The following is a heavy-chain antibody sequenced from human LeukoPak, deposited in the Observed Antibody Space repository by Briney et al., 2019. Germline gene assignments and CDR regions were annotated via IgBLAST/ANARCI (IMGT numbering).Heavy chain of an antibody. V-gene: IGHV4-31*03. D-gene: IGHD2-2*01. Sequence: PSQTLSLTCTVSGGSISSGNYYWSWIRQHPGKGLEWIGNICYSGSIYYNPSLKSRVTISVDTSKNQFSLKVSSVTAADTAVYYCARDNIVVVPAVEQLYNWFDPWGQGTLVTVSS. J-gene: IGHJ5*02. CDR2: ICYSGSI. CDR1: GGSISSGNYY. CDR3: ARDNIVVVPAVEQLYNWFDP.